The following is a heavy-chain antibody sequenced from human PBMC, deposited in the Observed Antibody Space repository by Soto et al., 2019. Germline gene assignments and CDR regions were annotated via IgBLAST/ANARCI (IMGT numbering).Heavy chain of an antibody. CDR3: ARRANSGSLTALYYFDY. CDR2: ISYSGTT. V-gene: IGHV4-39*01. Sequence: QLQLQESGPRLVKPSETLSLTCTVSGGSISNSNYFWGWIRQPPGEGLEWIGSISYSGTTYYSPSLKSRVTIAVDTSKNQFSLTLTSVTAADTAVYYCARRANSGSLTALYYFDYWGQGTLVTVSS. D-gene: IGHD3-22*01. J-gene: IGHJ4*02. CDR1: GGSISNSNYF.